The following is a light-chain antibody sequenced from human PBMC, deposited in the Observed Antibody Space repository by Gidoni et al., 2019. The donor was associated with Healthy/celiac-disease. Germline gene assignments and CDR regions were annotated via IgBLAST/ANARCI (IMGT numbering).Light chain of an antibody. CDR1: QSVLYSSNNKNY. Sequence: DIVTTQSPDSLAVSLGERATINRKSSQSVLYSSNNKNYLAWYQQKPGQPPKLLIYWASTRESGVPDRFSGSGSGTDFTLTISSLQAEDVAVYYCQQYYSTPLTFGPGTKVDIK. V-gene: IGKV4-1*01. J-gene: IGKJ3*01. CDR2: WAS. CDR3: QQYYSTPLT.